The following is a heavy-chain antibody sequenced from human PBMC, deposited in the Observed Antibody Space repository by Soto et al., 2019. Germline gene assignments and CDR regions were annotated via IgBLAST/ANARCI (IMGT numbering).Heavy chain of an antibody. CDR2: ISYDGSNK. V-gene: IGHV3-30-3*01. D-gene: IGHD3-22*01. CDR3: ARDRDDSSGLC. J-gene: IGHJ4*02. Sequence: PGGSLRLSCAASGFTFSSYAMHWVRQAPGKGLEWVAVISYDGSNKYYADSVKGRFTISRDNSKNTLYLQMNSLRAEDTAVYYCARDRDDSSGLCWGQGTLVTVS. CDR1: GFTFSSYA.